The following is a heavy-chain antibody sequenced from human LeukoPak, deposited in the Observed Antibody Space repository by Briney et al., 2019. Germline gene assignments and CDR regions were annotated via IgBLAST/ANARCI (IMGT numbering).Heavy chain of an antibody. D-gene: IGHD6-13*01. CDR1: GFTFSSYA. CDR2: ISYDGSNK. CDR3: ARGSRIAAAGYFDY. V-gene: IGHV3-30*14. Sequence: PGRSLRLSCAASGFTFSSYAMHWVRQAPGKGLEWVAVISYDGSNKYYADSVKGRFTISRDNSKNTLYLQMNSLRAEDTAVYYCARGSRIAAAGYFDYWGQGTLVTVSS. J-gene: IGHJ4*02.